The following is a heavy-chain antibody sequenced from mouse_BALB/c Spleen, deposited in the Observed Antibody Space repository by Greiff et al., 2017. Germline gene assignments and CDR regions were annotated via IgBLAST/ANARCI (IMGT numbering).Heavy chain of an antibody. CDR1: GFTFTDYY. CDR2: IRNKANGYTT. D-gene: IGHD2-3*01. J-gene: IGHJ4*01. CDR3: ASYDSYYTAAIDY. V-gene: IGHV7-3*02. Sequence: EVKLMESGGGLVQPGGSLRLSCATSGFTFTDYYMSWVRQPPGKALEWLGFIRNKANGYTTEYSASVKGRFTIYRDNSQSILYLQMNTLRAEDSATYYCASYDSYYTAAIDYWGQGTSGTVSS.